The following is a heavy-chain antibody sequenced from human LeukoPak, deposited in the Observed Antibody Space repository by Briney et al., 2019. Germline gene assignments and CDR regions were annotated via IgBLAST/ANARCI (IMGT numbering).Heavy chain of an antibody. Sequence: GGSLRLSCAASGFTFSTSWMTWVRQAPGKGPEWVANIKEDGSEKYYVDCVKGRFTISRDNAKNSLYLQMNSLRAEDTAVYYCARDFGWQQFDYWGQGTLVTVSS. CDR1: GFTFSTSW. CDR3: ARDFGWQQFDY. CDR2: IKEDGSEK. V-gene: IGHV3-7*01. D-gene: IGHD5-24*01. J-gene: IGHJ4*02.